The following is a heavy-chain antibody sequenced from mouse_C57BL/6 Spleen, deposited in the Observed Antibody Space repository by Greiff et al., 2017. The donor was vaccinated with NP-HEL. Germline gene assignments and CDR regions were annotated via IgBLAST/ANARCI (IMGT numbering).Heavy chain of an antibody. V-gene: IGHV14-1*01. D-gene: IGHD1-1*01. CDR2: IDPEDGDT. CDR1: GFNIKDYY. Sequence: EVQLQQSGAELVRPGASVKLSCTASGFNIKDYYMHWVKQRPEQGLEWIGRIDPEDGDTEYAPKFQGKATMTADTSSNTAYLQLSSLTSGDTAVYYCTTGYYGYAMDYWGQGTSVTVSS. J-gene: IGHJ4*01. CDR3: TTGYYGYAMDY.